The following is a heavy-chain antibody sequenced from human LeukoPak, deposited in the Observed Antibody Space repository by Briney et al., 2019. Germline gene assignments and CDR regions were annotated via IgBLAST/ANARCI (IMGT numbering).Heavy chain of an antibody. Sequence: ASVKVSCKASGGTFSSYAISWVRQAPGQGLEWMGRIIPILGIASYAQKFQGRVTITADKSTSTAYMELSSLRSEDTAVYYCASQAPSGSYYLFDYWGQGTLVTVSS. J-gene: IGHJ4*02. V-gene: IGHV1-69*04. D-gene: IGHD1-26*01. CDR1: GGTFSSYA. CDR2: IIPILGIA. CDR3: ASQAPSGSYYLFDY.